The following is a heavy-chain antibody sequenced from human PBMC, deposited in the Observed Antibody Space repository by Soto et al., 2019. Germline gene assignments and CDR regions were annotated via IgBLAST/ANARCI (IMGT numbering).Heavy chain of an antibody. Sequence: QVQLQQWGAGLLKPSEALSLTCGVYGGSLSGYYWSWFRQPPGKGLEWIGEINHSGSTTYNPSFKSRVTISIDTSKNQFSLKLSSVTAADTAVYYCTIGLGGFPENWGQGTLVTVSS. V-gene: IGHV4-34*01. J-gene: IGHJ4*02. CDR3: TIGLGGFPEN. CDR2: INHSGST. CDR1: GGSLSGYY. D-gene: IGHD6-25*01.